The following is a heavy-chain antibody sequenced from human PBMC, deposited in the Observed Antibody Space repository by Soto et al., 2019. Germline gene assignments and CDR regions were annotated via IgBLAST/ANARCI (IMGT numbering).Heavy chain of an antibody. J-gene: IGHJ4*02. D-gene: IGHD6-19*01. CDR1: GGSISSYY. CDR2: IYYSGST. V-gene: IGHV4-59*01. Sequence: SETLSLTCTVSGGSISSYYWSWIRQPPGKGLEWIGYIYYSGSTNYNPSLKSRVTISVDTSKNQFSLKLSSVTAADTAVYYCARGGSGWYYFDYWGQGTLVTVSS. CDR3: ARGGSGWYYFDY.